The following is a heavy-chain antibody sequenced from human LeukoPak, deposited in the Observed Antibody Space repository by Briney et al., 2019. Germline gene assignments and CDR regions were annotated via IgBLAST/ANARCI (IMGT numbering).Heavy chain of an antibody. J-gene: IGHJ4*02. D-gene: IGHD5-18*01. CDR1: GFTFSSYG. CDR3: AKDIIRGYSYGPFDY. V-gene: IGHV3-33*06. Sequence: GGSLRLSCAASGFTFSSYGMHWVRQAPGKGLEWVAVIWYDGSNKYYADSVKGRFTISRDNSKNTLYLQMNSLRAEDTAVYYCAKDIIRGYSYGPFDYWGQGTLVTVSS. CDR2: IWYDGSNK.